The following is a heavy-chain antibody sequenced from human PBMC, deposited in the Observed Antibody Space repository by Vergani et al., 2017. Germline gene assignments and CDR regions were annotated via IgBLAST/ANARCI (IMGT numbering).Heavy chain of an antibody. V-gene: IGHV1-69*08. D-gene: IGHD3-10*01. Sequence: QVQLVQSGAEVKKPGSSVKVSCKASGGTFSSYTISWVRQAPGQGLEWMGRIIPILGIANYAQKFQGRVTITADKSTSTAYMELSSLRSEDTAVYYCARDYYGSVNYDYGMDVWGQGTTVTVSS. J-gene: IGHJ6*02. CDR1: GGTFSSYT. CDR3: ARDYYGSVNYDYGMDV. CDR2: IIPILGIA.